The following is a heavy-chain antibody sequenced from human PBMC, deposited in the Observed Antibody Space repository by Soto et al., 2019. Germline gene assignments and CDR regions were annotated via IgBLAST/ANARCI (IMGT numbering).Heavy chain of an antibody. J-gene: IGHJ4*02. Sequence: QVQLVESGGGVVQPGRSLRLSCAASGFTFSSYGMQWVRQAPGKGLEWVAVISYDGSNKYYADSVKGRFTISRDNSKNTMYLQMNRLRAEDTAVYYCEKTQYSYGYFDYWGQGTLVTVSS. D-gene: IGHD5-18*01. V-gene: IGHV3-30*18. CDR1: GFTFSSYG. CDR2: ISYDGSNK. CDR3: EKTQYSYGYFDY.